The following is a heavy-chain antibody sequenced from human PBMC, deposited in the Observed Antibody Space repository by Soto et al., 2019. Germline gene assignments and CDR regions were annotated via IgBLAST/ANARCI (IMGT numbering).Heavy chain of an antibody. J-gene: IGHJ5*02. Sequence: GGSLRLSCAASGFTFSSYGMHWVRQAPGKGLEWVAVISYDGSNKYYADSVKGRFTISRDNSKNTLYLQMNSLRAEDTAVYYCSKIQLAVAGTFVSNWFDPWGQGTLVTVSS. V-gene: IGHV3-30*18. CDR1: GFTFSSYG. CDR3: SKIQLAVAGTFVSNWFDP. D-gene: IGHD6-19*01. CDR2: ISYDGSNK.